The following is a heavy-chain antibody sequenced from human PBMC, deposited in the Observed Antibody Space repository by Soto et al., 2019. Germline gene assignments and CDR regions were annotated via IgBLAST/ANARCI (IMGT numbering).Heavy chain of an antibody. CDR1: GFIFSSYA. CDR3: VKDRAVDF. V-gene: IGHV3-64D*08. Sequence: GGSLRLSCSVSGFIFSSYAMHWVRQAPGKGLEYVSSVSSNGNPTYYADSVKGRFTISRDNSKSTLYLQMSSLRPEDTAVYYCVKDRAVDFWGRGSLVTVSS. CDR2: VSSNGNPT. J-gene: IGHJ4*02.